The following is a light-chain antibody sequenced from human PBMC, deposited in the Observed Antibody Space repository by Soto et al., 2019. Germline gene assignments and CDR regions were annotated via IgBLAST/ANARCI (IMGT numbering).Light chain of an antibody. CDR3: QRYNSHSPWT. CDR2: AAS. J-gene: IGKJ1*01. V-gene: IGKV1-5*01. CDR1: QSISSW. Sequence: DIQMTQSPSTLSASVGDRVTITCRANQSISSWLAWYQQKPGIAPKLLIYAASSLESGVPSRFSGSGSGTEFTLTISSLQPDDFATYYCQRYNSHSPWTFGQGTKVDIK.